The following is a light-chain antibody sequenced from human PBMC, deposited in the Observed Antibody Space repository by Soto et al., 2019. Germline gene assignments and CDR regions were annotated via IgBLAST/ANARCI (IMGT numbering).Light chain of an antibody. CDR1: QSVSNNY. CDR3: QQYGSSGT. CDR2: GAS. Sequence: IVMTQSPATLSMSPGERATLSCRASQSVSNNYLAWYQQKPGQAPRLLIYGASNRATGIPDRFSGSGSGTDFTLTISRLEPEDFAVYYCQQYGSSGTFGQGTKVDIK. J-gene: IGKJ1*01. V-gene: IGKV3-20*01.